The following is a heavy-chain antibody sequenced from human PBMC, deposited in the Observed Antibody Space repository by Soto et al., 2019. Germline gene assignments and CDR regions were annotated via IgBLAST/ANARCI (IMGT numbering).Heavy chain of an antibody. CDR3: ARGDHYESSTFDY. Sequence: QVQLVESVGGVVQPGRSLRLSCVASGFTFRSYGMHWVRQAPGKGLEWVAVISYDGRNKYYPYSVKGRLTISRDNSKNTLYLQKNRLRGEDTAVYYFARGDHYESSTFDYWGQGTLVTVSS. V-gene: IGHV3-30*03. CDR1: GFTFRSYG. J-gene: IGHJ4*02. CDR2: ISYDGRNK. D-gene: IGHD3-22*01.